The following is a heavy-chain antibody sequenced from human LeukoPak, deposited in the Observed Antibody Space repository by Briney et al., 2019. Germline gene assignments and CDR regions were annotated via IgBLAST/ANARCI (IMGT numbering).Heavy chain of an antibody. Sequence: PSQTLSLTCTVSGGSISSGGYYWSWIRQHPGKGLEWIGYIYYSGSTYYNPSLKSRVTISVDTSKNQFSLKLSSVTAADTAVYYCARVGPLRYFDWSDDYWGQGTLVTVSS. D-gene: IGHD3-9*01. CDR2: IYYSGST. CDR3: ARVGPLRYFDWSDDY. V-gene: IGHV4-31*03. J-gene: IGHJ4*02. CDR1: GGSISSGGYY.